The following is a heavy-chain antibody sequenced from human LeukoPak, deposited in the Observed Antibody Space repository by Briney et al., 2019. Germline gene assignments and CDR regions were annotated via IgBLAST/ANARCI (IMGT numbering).Heavy chain of an antibody. D-gene: IGHD6-19*01. Sequence: PSETLSPTCTVSGGSISSYYWSWIRQPPGKGLEWIGYIYYSGSTNYNPSLKSRVTISVDTSKNQFSLKLSSVTAADTAVYYCARLRPGIAVATFDYWGQGTLVTVSS. V-gene: IGHV4-59*01. CDR1: GGSISSYY. CDR2: IYYSGST. J-gene: IGHJ4*02. CDR3: ARLRPGIAVATFDY.